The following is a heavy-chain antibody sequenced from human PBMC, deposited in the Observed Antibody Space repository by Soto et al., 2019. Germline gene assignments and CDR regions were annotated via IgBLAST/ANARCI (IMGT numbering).Heavy chain of an antibody. CDR3: AKDGPYDTTLGAFDI. Sequence: QVQLVESGGGVVQPGRSLRLSCAASGFTFSSYDMHWVRQAPGKGLEWVAVISYDGSNKYYADSVKGRFTISRDNSKNTLYLQMNCLRAEDTAVYYCAKDGPYDTTLGAFDIWGQGTMVTVSS. CDR2: ISYDGSNK. D-gene: IGHD3-22*01. V-gene: IGHV3-30*18. CDR1: GFTFSSYD. J-gene: IGHJ3*02.